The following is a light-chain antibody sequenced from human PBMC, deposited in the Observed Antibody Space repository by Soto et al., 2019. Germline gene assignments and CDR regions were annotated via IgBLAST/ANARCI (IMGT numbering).Light chain of an antibody. J-gene: IGLJ3*02. V-gene: IGLV2-23*02. CDR1: SSDVGSYNL. CDR3: CPYAGSSTLV. Sequence: QSALTQPASVPGSPGQSITISCTGTSSDVGSYNLVSWYQQHPGKAPKLMIYEVSKRPSGVSNRFSGSKSGNTASLTISGLQAEDEADYYCCPYAGSSTLVFGGGTKLTVL. CDR2: EVS.